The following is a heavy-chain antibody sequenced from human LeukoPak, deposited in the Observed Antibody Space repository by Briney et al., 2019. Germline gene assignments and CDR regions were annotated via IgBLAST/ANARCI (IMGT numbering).Heavy chain of an antibody. J-gene: IGHJ6*03. V-gene: IGHV4-59*01. CDR3: ASLAVPFGWYGGSYYWYMDV. Sequence: PSETLSLTCTVSGGSIRDFYWSWIRQSADRRLDFIGYIYNSGSTEYNPSLKSRVTISVDTSKNQFSLDLNSVTAADTAVYYCASLAVPFGWYGGSYYWYMDVWGKGTTVTVSS. CDR2: IYNSGST. D-gene: IGHD6-19*01. CDR1: GGSIRDFY.